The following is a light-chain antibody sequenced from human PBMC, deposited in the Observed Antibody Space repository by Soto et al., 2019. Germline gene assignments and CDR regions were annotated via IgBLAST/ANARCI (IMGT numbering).Light chain of an antibody. CDR3: QQSYSTTWT. J-gene: IGKJ1*01. Sequence: DIQITQSPSSLSASVGGRVTITCLSSQSISSYLNWYQQKPGQAPKLLIYAASSLQSGVPSRFSGSGSGTDFTLTISSLQAEDFATYYCQQSYSTTWTFGQGTKVDI. CDR1: QSISSY. V-gene: IGKV1-39*01. CDR2: AAS.